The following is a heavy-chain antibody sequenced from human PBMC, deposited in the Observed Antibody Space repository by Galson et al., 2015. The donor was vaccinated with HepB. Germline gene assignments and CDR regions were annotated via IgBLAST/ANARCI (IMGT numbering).Heavy chain of an antibody. V-gene: IGHV3-23*01. D-gene: IGHD3-22*01. Sequence: SLRLSCAASGFTFSSYAMSWVRQAPGKGLEWVSAISGSGGSTYYADSVKGRFTISRDNSKNTLYLQMNSLRAEDTAVYYCAKVKSYYYDSSGYWGYYYYGMDVWGQGTTVTVSS. J-gene: IGHJ6*02. CDR2: ISGSGGST. CDR3: AKVKSYYYDSSGYWGYYYYGMDV. CDR1: GFTFSSYA.